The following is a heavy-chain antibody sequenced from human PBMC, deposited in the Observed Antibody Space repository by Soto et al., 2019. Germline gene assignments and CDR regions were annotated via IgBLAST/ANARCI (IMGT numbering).Heavy chain of an antibody. CDR2: IYYTGGI. CDR1: GDSVSSNKW. D-gene: IGHD1-26*01. V-gene: IGHV4-4*02. J-gene: IGHJ4*02. CDR3: AKAPLVGATSPWDY. Sequence: SETLSLTCAVSGDSVSSNKWWSWVRQPPGKGLEWIGDIYYTGGINHNPSLKSRVTISVDTTKNQFSLKLSSVTAADTAVYYCAKAPLVGATSPWDYWGQGTLVTVSS.